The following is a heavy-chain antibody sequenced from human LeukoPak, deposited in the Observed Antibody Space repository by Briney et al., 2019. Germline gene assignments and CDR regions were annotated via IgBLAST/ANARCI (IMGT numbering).Heavy chain of an antibody. Sequence: ASVKVSCKVSGYTLTELSMHWVRQAPGKGLEWMGGFDPEDGETIYAQKFQGRVTMTEDTSTDTAYMELSSLRSEDTAVYYCATSRIVGATLDAFDIWGQGTMVTVSS. J-gene: IGHJ3*02. D-gene: IGHD1-26*01. CDR3: ATSRIVGATLDAFDI. CDR1: GYTLTELS. V-gene: IGHV1-24*01. CDR2: FDPEDGET.